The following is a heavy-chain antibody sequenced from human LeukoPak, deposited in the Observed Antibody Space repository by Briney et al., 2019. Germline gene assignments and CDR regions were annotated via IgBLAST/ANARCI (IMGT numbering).Heavy chain of an antibody. V-gene: IGHV3-43D*03. CDR1: GFTFDDYA. Sequence: GGSLRLSCAASGFTFDDYAMHWVRQAPGKGLEWVSLISWDGGSTYYADSVKGRFTISRDNSKNSLYLQMNSLRAEDTAVYYCAKVRGYCSSTSCSATWFDPWGQGTLVTVSS. CDR3: AKVRGYCSSTSCSATWFDP. J-gene: IGHJ5*02. CDR2: ISWDGGST. D-gene: IGHD2-2*01.